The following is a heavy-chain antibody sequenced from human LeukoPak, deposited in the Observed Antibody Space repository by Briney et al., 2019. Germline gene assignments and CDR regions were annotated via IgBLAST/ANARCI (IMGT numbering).Heavy chain of an antibody. J-gene: IGHJ4*02. V-gene: IGHV3-23*01. CDR2: ISGSGGST. CDR3: AKTYYYGSAFDY. CDR1: GFTFSTYA. Sequence: GGSLRLSCVVSGFTFSTYAMSWVRQAPGKGLEWVSAISGSGGSTYYADSVKGRFTISRDNSKNTLYLQMNSLRAEDTAVYYCAKTYYYGSAFDYWGQGTLVTVSS. D-gene: IGHD3-10*01.